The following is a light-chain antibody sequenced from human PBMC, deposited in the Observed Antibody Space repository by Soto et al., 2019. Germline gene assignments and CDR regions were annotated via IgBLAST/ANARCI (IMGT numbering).Light chain of an antibody. CDR1: GSDIGGYNF. CDR3: SSYAGTNNRYV. V-gene: IGLV2-8*01. J-gene: IGLJ1*01. Sequence: QSALTQPPSASGSPGQSVTISCTGTGSDIGGYNFVSWYQQHPGKVPKLIIYKVNKRPSGVPDRFSGSKSGNTASLTVSGLQADDEADYYCSSYAGTNNRYVFGTGTKVTVL. CDR2: KVN.